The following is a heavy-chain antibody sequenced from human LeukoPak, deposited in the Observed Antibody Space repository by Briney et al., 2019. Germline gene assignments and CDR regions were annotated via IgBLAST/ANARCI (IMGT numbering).Heavy chain of an antibody. J-gene: IGHJ4*02. CDR3: TRQADYMITFGGVIDY. D-gene: IGHD3-16*02. Sequence: GGSLRLSCAASGFTFSGSAMHWVRQASGKGMEGVGRIRSKANSYATAYAASVKGRFTISRDDSKNTAYLQMNSLKTEDTAVYYCTRQADYMITFGGVIDYWGQGTLVTVSS. CDR1: GFTFSGSA. V-gene: IGHV3-73*01. CDR2: IRSKANSYAT.